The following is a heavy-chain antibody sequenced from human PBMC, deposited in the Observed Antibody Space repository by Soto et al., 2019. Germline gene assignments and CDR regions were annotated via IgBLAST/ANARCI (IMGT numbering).Heavy chain of an antibody. J-gene: IGHJ4*02. D-gene: IGHD3-16*01. CDR3: ARAGEGSMTYYYFDY. CDR2: IWYDGSNK. CDR1: RFTFSSYG. Sequence: QVQLVESGGGVVQPGRSLRLSCAASRFTFSSYGMHWVRQAPGKGLEWVAVIWYDGSNKYYADSVKGRFTISRDNSKNTLYLQMNNLRAEDTAVYYCARAGEGSMTYYYFDYWGQGTLVTVSS. V-gene: IGHV3-33*01.